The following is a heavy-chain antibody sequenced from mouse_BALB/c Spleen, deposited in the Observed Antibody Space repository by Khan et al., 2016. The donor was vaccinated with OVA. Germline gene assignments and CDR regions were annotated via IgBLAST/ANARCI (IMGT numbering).Heavy chain of an antibody. J-gene: IGHJ3*01. CDR2: IYPGSGYT. CDR1: GYTFKDLL. V-gene: IGHV1-81*01. Sequence: QVQLQQSGPELVKPGASVRMSCNASGYTFKDLLISWVKQRAGQGLEWIGEIYPGSGYTYYNEKFKGKATPTSDRSSNTAYMERSRLTKSDSAVYFCAIAGYGGFAYWGQGTLVTVSA. D-gene: IGHD3-2*02. CDR3: AIAGYGGFAY.